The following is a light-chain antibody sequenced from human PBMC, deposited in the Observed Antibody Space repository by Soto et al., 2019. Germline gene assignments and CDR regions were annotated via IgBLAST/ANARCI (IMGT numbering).Light chain of an antibody. Sequence: QSALTQPPSVSGAPGQRVTISCTGSSSNIGAGYDVHWYQQLPGTAPKLLIYGNSNRPSGVPDRFSGSKSGTSASPAITGLQAEDEADYYCQSYDSSLSGYVFGTETKVTV. J-gene: IGLJ1*01. V-gene: IGLV1-40*01. CDR2: GNS. CDR1: SSNIGAGYD. CDR3: QSYDSSLSGYV.